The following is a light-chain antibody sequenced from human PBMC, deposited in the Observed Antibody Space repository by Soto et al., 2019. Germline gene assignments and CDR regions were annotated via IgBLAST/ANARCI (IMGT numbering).Light chain of an antibody. CDR2: EVS. J-gene: IGLJ1*01. V-gene: IGLV2-14*01. Sequence: QSVLTQPASVSGSPGRTITLSCTGTSSDVGGYNYVSWYQQHPGKAPKLMIYEVSKRPSEVFNRFSGSKSGNTASLTISGLQAEDEADYYCSSYTSSNNYVFGPGTKVTVL. CDR1: SSDVGGYNY. CDR3: SSYTSSNNYV.